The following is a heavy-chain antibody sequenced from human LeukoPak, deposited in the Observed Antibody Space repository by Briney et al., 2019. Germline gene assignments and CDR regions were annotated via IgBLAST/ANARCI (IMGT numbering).Heavy chain of an antibody. V-gene: IGHV3-72*01. CDR1: GFSFNNYA. J-gene: IGHJ6*02. CDR2: TRNRANSHTT. CDR3: ARINTVTSLYATDV. D-gene: IGHD4-17*01. Sequence: GGSLRLSCAASGFSFNNYAMSWVRQAPGKGLEWVGRTRNRANSHTTEYAASVKGRFTISSDDSKNSLFLLMNSLKTEDTAVYYCARINTVTSLYATDVWGQGTTVTVSS.